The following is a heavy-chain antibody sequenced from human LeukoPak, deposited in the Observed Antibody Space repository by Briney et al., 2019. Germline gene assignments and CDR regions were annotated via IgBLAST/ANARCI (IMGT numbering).Heavy chain of an antibody. CDR1: GGSISSDY. D-gene: IGHD4-11*01. V-gene: IGHV4-59*01. Sequence: PSETRPPTCTVSGGSISSDYWSWISQPPGKGLEWIGYIYYSGRTYYNPSLKSRITISVDTSKNQFSLKLSSVTAADTAVYYCVRGFYSPHYWGQGPVTTVPS. CDR3: VRGFYSPHY. J-gene: IGHJ4*02. CDR2: IYYSGRT.